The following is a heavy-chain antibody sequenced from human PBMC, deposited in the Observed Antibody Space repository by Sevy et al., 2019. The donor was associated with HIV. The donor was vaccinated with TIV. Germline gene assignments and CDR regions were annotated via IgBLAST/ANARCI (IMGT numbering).Heavy chain of an antibody. V-gene: IGHV1-24*01. D-gene: IGHD3-22*01. J-gene: IGHJ4*02. CDR2: FDPEDGER. CDR3: AATREYYYGNSGYFDY. Sequence: ASVKVSCKVSGYTLTKLSMHWVRQAPRKGLEWIGSFDPEDGERIYAQNFQGRVTMSEDTSTDTAYMDLSSLRSDDTAVYFCAATREYYYGNSGYFDYWGQGTLVTVSS. CDR1: GYTLTKLS.